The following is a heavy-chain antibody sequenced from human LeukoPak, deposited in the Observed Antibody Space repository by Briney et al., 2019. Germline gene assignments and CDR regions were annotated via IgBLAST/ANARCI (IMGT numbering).Heavy chain of an antibody. V-gene: IGHV4/OR15-8*01. D-gene: IGHD1-14*01. CDR1: GASIESHSW. CDR3: AYNRNFALDN. Sequence: SETLSLTCAVPGASIESHSWWSWVRQPPGKGLEWIGEVYHDGSANYKPSLKSRVTISADTSRNHFSLKLTSVTAADTAVYYCAYNRNFALDNWGRGTLVTVSS. J-gene: IGHJ4*01. CDR2: VYHDGSA.